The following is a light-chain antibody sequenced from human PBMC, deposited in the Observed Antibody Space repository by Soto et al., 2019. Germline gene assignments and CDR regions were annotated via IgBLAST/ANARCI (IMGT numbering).Light chain of an antibody. V-gene: IGKV1-5*01. CDR3: QQYNSYSPMT. Sequence: DIQMTKSPSTLSASVGDRVTITCRASQSISSWLAWYQQKPGKAPKLLIYDASSLESGVPSRFSGSGSGTEFTLTISSLQPDDFATYYCQQYNSYSPMTFGQGTKVDIK. CDR2: DAS. J-gene: IGKJ1*01. CDR1: QSISSW.